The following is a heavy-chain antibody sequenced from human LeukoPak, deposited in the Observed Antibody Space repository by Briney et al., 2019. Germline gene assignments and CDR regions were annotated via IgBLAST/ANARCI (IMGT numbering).Heavy chain of an antibody. CDR3: ARDPSSGSYPAWDY. D-gene: IGHD3-10*01. Sequence: SVKVSCKASGYTFTSYAISWVRQAPGQGLEWMGRIIPILGIANYAQKFQGRVTITADKSTSTAYMELSSLRSEDTAVYYCARDPSSGSYPAWDYWGQGTLVTVSS. CDR1: GYTFTSYA. J-gene: IGHJ4*02. CDR2: IIPILGIA. V-gene: IGHV1-69*04.